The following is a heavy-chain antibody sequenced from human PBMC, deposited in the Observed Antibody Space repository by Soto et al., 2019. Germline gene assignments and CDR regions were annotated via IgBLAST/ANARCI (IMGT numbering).Heavy chain of an antibody. CDR1: GFTLGSLA. J-gene: IGHJ4*02. CDR2: FPPDGSSE. D-gene: IGHD3-22*01. Sequence: GGSLRLSCAASGFTLGSLAMHWIRQSPGKGLEWVAVFPPDGSSEDYSDSVKGRFTIYRDDTKNTLYLQMTSLRPEDAGLYYCATGQDFYYDTSRYWGQGTLVTVSS. CDR3: ATGQDFYYDTSRY. V-gene: IGHV3-30-3*02.